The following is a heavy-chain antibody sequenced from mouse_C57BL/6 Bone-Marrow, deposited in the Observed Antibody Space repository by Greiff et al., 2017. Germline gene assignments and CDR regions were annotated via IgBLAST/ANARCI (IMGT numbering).Heavy chain of an antibody. CDR1: GFTFSSYG. D-gene: IGHD2-2*01. Sequence: EVKVVESGGDLVKPGGSLKLSCAASGFTFSSYGMSWVRQTPDKRLEWVATISSGGSYTYYPDSVKGRFTISRDNARNTLYLHMSSLKSEDTAMYDCARQSEVTHFWYAMDYWGQGTSVTVSS. V-gene: IGHV5-6*01. CDR2: ISSGGSYT. J-gene: IGHJ4*01. CDR3: ARQSEVTHFWYAMDY.